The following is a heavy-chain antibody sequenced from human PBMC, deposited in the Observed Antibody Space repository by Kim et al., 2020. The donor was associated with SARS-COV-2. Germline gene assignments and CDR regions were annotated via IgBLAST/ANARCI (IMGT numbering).Heavy chain of an antibody. CDR3: ASLYSSSHPPFDY. Sequence: YSPSFQGQVTISADKSISTAYLQWSSLKASDTAMYYCASLYSSSHPPFDYWGQGTLVTVSS. V-gene: IGHV5-51*01. D-gene: IGHD6-13*01. J-gene: IGHJ4*02.